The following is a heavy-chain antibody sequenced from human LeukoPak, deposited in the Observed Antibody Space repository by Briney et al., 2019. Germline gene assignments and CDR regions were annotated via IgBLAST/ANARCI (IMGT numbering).Heavy chain of an antibody. Sequence: PGGSLRLSCAASGFTFSSYSMNWARQAPGKGLEWVSSISSSSSYIYYADSVKGRFTISRDNAKNSLYLQMNSLRAEDTAVYYCARDGGVTTSGGFDYWGQGTLVTVSS. CDR1: GFTFSSYS. D-gene: IGHD4-17*01. CDR2: ISSSSSYI. CDR3: ARDGGVTTSGGFDY. J-gene: IGHJ4*02. V-gene: IGHV3-21*01.